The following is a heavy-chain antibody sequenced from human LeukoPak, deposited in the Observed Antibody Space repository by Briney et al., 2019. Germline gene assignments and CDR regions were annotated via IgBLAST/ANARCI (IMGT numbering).Heavy chain of an antibody. CDR2: ISYDGSNK. V-gene: IGHV3-30*18. J-gene: IGHJ6*02. Sequence: GGSLRVSCAASGFTFSSYGMHCVRQAPGKGLEWVAVISYDGSNKYYADSVKGRFTISRDNSKNTLYLQMNSLRAEDTAVYYCAKDWRLDVWGQGTTVTDSS. D-gene: IGHD3-3*01. CDR1: GFTFSSYG. CDR3: AKDWRLDV.